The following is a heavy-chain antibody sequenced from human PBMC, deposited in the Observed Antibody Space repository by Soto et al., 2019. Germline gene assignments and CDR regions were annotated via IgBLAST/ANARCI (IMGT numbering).Heavy chain of an antibody. D-gene: IGHD3-22*01. V-gene: IGHV4-30-2*01. CDR1: GGSISSGGYS. Sequence: LSLTCAVSGGSISSGGYSWSWIRQPPGKGLEWIAYIYHSGSTYYNPSLKSRVTISVDRSKNQFSLKLSSVTAADTAVYYCASAFGSSGYRWGQGTLVTVSS. J-gene: IGHJ4*02. CDR2: IYHSGST. CDR3: ASAFGSSGYR.